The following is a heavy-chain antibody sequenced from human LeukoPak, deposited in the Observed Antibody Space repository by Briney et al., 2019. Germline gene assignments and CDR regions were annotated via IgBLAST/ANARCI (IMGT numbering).Heavy chain of an antibody. D-gene: IGHD5-24*01. CDR2: IIPIFGIA. Sequence: KVSSEPSLGTFTIYAIRGVRHAPRQGLWWRGRIIPIFGIANYAQKFQGRVTITADKSTSTAYRELSSLRSEETAVYYCTRGGRDGYNPPLYYWGQGTLVTVSS. CDR1: LGTFTIYA. J-gene: IGHJ4*02. CDR3: TRGGRDGYNPPLYY. V-gene: IGHV1-69*04.